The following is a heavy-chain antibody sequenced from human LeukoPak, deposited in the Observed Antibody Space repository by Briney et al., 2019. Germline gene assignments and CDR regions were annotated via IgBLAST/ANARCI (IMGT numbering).Heavy chain of an antibody. CDR3: ARDRQGVGSTSR. J-gene: IGHJ4*02. CDR2: IYYSGST. Sequence: SETLSLTCTVSGGSISSSSYYWGWIRQPPGKGLEWIGSIYYSGSTYYNPSLKSRVTISVDTSKNQFSLKLSSVTAADTAVYYCARDRQGVGSTSRWGQGTLVTVSS. CDR1: GGSISSSSYY. V-gene: IGHV4-39*07. D-gene: IGHD2-2*01.